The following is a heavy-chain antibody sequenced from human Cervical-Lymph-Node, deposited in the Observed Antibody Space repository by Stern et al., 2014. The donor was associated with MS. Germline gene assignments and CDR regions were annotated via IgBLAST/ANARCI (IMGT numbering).Heavy chain of an antibody. V-gene: IGHV3-15*04. J-gene: IGHJ1*01. D-gene: IGHD3-16*01. CDR2: IASKSDGGTT. Sequence: EVKLLESGGGMVKPGGSLRLSCAASGFTFTYAWMGWVRQAPGKGLEWVGHIASKSDGGTTDHAAPVKDRFTMSRDDSKSTVYLQMNSLKTEDTAVYFCVTVKPRILGGALGDAEYFQNWGQGTLVTVSS. CDR1: GFTFTYAW. CDR3: VTVKPRILGGALGDAEYFQN.